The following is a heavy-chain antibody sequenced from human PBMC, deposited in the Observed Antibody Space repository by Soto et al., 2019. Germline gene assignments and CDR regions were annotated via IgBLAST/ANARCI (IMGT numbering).Heavy chain of an antibody. Sequence: GASVKVSCKASGYTFTSYYMHWVRQAPGQGLGWMGIINPSGGSTSYAQKFQGRVTMTRDTSTSTVYMELSSLRSEDTAVDYCARERIRYCSSTSCYRGSSPNGRYGMDVWGQGTTGTVSS. V-gene: IGHV1-46*01. D-gene: IGHD2-2*01. J-gene: IGHJ6*02. CDR2: INPSGGST. CDR3: ARERIRYCSSTSCYRGSSPNGRYGMDV. CDR1: GYTFTSYY.